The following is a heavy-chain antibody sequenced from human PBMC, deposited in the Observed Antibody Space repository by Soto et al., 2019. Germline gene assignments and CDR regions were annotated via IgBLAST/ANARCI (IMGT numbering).Heavy chain of an antibody. J-gene: IGHJ6*02. V-gene: IGHV5-51*01. CDR1: GYTYTNYW. D-gene: IGHD6-13*01. CDR2: IYPADSDT. CDR3: ARRGIAAAGTIYYYYGMDV. Sequence: PGESLKISCEASGYTYTNYWIAWVRQMPGKGLEWVGIIYPADSDTRYSPSFQGQVTISADKSISTAYLQWSSLKASDTAMYYCARRGIAAAGTIYYYYGMDVWGQGTTVTVSS.